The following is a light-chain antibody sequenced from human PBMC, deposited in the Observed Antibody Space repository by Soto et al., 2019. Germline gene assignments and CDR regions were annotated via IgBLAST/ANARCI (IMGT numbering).Light chain of an antibody. Sequence: DIQMTQSPSSLSASVGDRVTMACRASQGISNYIAWYQQKPGKAPKLLIYAASTLQSGVPSRFSGSGSGTDFTLTINSLQPEDVATYSSQKYSSVPLFGPGTNVDIK. J-gene: IGKJ3*01. CDR3: QKYSSVPL. CDR1: QGISNY. V-gene: IGKV1-27*01. CDR2: AAS.